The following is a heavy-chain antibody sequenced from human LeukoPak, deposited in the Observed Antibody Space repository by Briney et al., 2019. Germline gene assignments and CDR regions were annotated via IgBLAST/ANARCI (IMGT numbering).Heavy chain of an antibody. Sequence: GGSLRLSCAASGFSFSNYAMSWVRQAPGKGLEWVSTITSDINTHYADSVKGRFTTSRDNSKNTLYLQMNSLRVEDTAVYYCAKSRDPYCINGICYDRKYYFDYWGQGTLVTVSS. J-gene: IGHJ4*02. CDR3: AKSRDPYCINGICYDRKYYFDY. CDR1: GFSFSNYA. V-gene: IGHV3-23*01. CDR2: ITSDINT. D-gene: IGHD2-8*01.